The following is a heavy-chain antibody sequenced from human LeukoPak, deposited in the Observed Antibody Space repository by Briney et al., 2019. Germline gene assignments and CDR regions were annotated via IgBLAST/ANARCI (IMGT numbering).Heavy chain of an antibody. J-gene: IGHJ5*02. CDR3: ASHSRAYNWFDP. Sequence: SETLSLTCTVSGGSISSYYWSWIRQPPGKGLEWIGYTYYSGSTNYNPSLKSRVTISVDTSKNQFSLKLSSVTAADTAVYYCASHSRAYNWFDPWGQGTLVTVSS. V-gene: IGHV4-59*08. CDR1: GGSISSYY. CDR2: TYYSGST. D-gene: IGHD2/OR15-2a*01.